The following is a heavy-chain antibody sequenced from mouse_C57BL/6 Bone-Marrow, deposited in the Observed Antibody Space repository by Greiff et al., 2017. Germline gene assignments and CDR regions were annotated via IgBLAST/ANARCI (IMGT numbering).Heavy chain of an antibody. V-gene: IGHV1-26*01. Sequence: EVQLQQSGPELVKPGASVKISCKASGYTFTDYYMNWVKQSHGKSLEWIRDINPNNGGTSYNQKFKGKATLTVDKSSSTAYMELRSLTSEDSAVYYCARGWLLLDYWGQGTTLTVSS. CDR3: ARGWLLLDY. CDR1: GYTFTDYY. CDR2: INPNNGGT. J-gene: IGHJ2*01. D-gene: IGHD2-3*01.